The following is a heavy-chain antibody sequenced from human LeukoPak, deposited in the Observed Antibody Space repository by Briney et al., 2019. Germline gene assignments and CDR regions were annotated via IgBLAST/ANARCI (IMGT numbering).Heavy chain of an antibody. J-gene: IGHJ4*02. CDR1: GGSFSGYY. Sequence: ETLSLTCAVYGGSFSGYYWSWVRQPPGKGLEWIGEINHSGSTNYNPSLKSRVTISVDTSKNQFSLKLSSVTAADTAVYYCARVGLKGNYWGQGTLVTVSS. D-gene: IGHD3/OR15-3a*01. V-gene: IGHV4-34*01. CDR3: ARVGLKGNY. CDR2: INHSGST.